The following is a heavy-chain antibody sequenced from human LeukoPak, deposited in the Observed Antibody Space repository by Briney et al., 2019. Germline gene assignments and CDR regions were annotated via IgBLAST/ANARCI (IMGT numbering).Heavy chain of an antibody. CDR3: ATAWQYCDY. J-gene: IGHJ4*02. V-gene: IGHV3-48*01. CDR1: GFTFSSYT. Sequence: GGSLRLSCAASGFTFSSYTMNWVRQAPGKGLEWVSYISSRSSTIYYADSVKGRFTISRDNSKNTLYLQMNSLRAEDTAVYYCATAWQYCDYWGQGTLVTVSS. CDR2: ISSRSSTI. D-gene: IGHD5-12*01.